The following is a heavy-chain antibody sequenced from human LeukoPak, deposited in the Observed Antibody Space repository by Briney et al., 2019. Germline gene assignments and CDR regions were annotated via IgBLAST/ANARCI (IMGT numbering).Heavy chain of an antibody. CDR1: GGTFSSYG. CDR2: IIPVLGIT. Sequence: SVEVSCKASGGTFSSYGISWVRQAPGQGLEWMGRIIPVLGITSYAQKFQGRVTITADKSTTTTYMELSSLRSEDTAVYFCARGFESSTSYVSDFDFWGQGSLVIVSS. J-gene: IGHJ4*02. D-gene: IGHD3-16*01. CDR3: ARGFESSTSYVSDFDF. V-gene: IGHV1-69*04.